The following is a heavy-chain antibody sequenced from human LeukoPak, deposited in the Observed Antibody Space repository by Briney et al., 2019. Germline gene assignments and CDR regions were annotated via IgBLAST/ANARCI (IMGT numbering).Heavy chain of an antibody. CDR3: ARWGYSNGYGAFDI. CDR2: IKQDGTEK. J-gene: IGHJ3*02. V-gene: IGHV3-7*01. CDR1: GFTFSSYW. D-gene: IGHD5-18*01. Sequence: GGSLRLSCVASGFTFSSYWMSWVRQAPGKGLEWVANIKQDGTEKYHVDSVKGRFTISRDNAKNSLYLQMNSLRAEDTAVYYCARWGYSNGYGAFDIWGQGTMVTVSS.